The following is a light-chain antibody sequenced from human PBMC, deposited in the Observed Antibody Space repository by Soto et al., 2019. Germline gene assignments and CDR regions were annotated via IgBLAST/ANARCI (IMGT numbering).Light chain of an antibody. V-gene: IGKV1-9*01. CDR3: QQLSLYPLT. CDR1: QGMSSY. Sequence: IHLTQSPSSLSASVGDRVTLTCRASQGMSSYLAWYQQKPGKAPKLLIYVTSTLQTGVPSRFSGSGSGADFTLTISSLQPEDSATYYCQQLSLYPLTFGGGTKVDIK. J-gene: IGKJ4*01. CDR2: VTS.